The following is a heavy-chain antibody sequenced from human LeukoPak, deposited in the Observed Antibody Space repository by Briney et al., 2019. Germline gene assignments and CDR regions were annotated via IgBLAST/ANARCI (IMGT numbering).Heavy chain of an antibody. V-gene: IGHV3-53*01. CDR3: AKDRSSSWYPFDY. CDR2: IYAGGST. Sequence: GGSLRLSCAACGFTVSSNYMSWVRQAPGKGLEWVSVIYAGGSTYYADSVKGRFTISRDNSKNTLYLQMSSLRAEDTAVYYCAKDRSSSWYPFDYWGQGTLVTVSS. CDR1: GFTVSSNY. J-gene: IGHJ4*02. D-gene: IGHD6-13*01.